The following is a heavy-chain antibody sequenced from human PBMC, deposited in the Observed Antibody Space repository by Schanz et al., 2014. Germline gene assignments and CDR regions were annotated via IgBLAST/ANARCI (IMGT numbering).Heavy chain of an antibody. CDR1: GFPFSNPFSNAW. D-gene: IGHD1-26*01. J-gene: IGHJ6*02. Sequence: EVQLVESGGDLVKPGGSLRLSCAASGFPFSNPFSNAWMSWVRQAQGKGLGWLGRIQGGASGETTDYAAPVKGRFTISRDDSKNTMYLQMNSLKTEDTAVYYCEWELHVYYGMDVWGQGTAVTVSS. V-gene: IGHV3-15*01. CDR3: EWELHVYYGMDV. CDR2: IQGGASGETT.